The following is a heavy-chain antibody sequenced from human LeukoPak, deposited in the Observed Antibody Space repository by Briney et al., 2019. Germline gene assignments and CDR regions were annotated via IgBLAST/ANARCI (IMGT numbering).Heavy chain of an antibody. CDR2: IYYSGST. V-gene: IGHV4-59*01. CDR1: GGSISSYY. J-gene: IGHJ4*02. CDR3: ARGQRWLQYGGYYFDY. Sequence: SETLSLTCTVSGGSISSYYWSWIRQPPGKGLEWIGYIYYSGSTNYNPSLKSRVTISVDTSKNQFSLKLSSVTAADTAVYYCARGQRWLQYGGYYFDYWGQGTLVTVSS. D-gene: IGHD5-24*01.